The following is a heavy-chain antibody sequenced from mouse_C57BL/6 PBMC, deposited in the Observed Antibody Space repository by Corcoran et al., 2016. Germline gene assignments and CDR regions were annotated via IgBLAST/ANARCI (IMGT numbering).Heavy chain of an antibody. J-gene: IGHJ1*01. CDR3: AKDTRGDFLRFGMDV. CDR2: LNGRGDYT. Sequence: EVQLLESGGGLVQPGGSLRLSCAASGFSFSAYAMSWVRQAPGKGLEWGSGLNGRGDYTYDADSWKGRFSISRDNSKNTLHLHMNSLRVEDTAIYHCAKDTRGDFLRFGMDVWGRGTTVTVSS. CDR1: GFSFSAYA. D-gene: IGHD2-10*02. V-gene: IGHV5-9-4*01.